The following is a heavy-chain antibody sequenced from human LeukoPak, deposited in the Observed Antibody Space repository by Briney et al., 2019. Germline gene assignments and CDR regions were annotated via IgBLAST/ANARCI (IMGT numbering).Heavy chain of an antibody. CDR3: ARSPLQDIVVVPAFDAFDI. CDR1: GGSISSGGYY. Sequence: PSQTLSLTCTVSGGSISSGGYYWSWIRQHPGKGLEWIGYIYYSGSTYYNPSLKSRVTISVDTSKNQFSLKLSSVTAADTAAYYCARSPLQDIVVVPAFDAFDIWGQGTMVTVSS. J-gene: IGHJ3*02. D-gene: IGHD2-2*01. V-gene: IGHV4-31*03. CDR2: IYYSGST.